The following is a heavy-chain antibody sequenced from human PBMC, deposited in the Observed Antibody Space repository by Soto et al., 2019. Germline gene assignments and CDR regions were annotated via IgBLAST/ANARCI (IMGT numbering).Heavy chain of an antibody. J-gene: IGHJ1*01. CDR2: LNIAGTI. Sequence: PSETLSLTCSVSGASISSFNWNWVRQPAGKGPEWVGRLNIAGTINYNPSLKSRITMSMDTSKNQISLHLRSVTAADTAIYYCARDRGEYTSSWFWYFPHWGHGTLVTVSS. V-gene: IGHV4-4*07. D-gene: IGHD6-13*01. CDR1: GASISSFN. CDR3: ARDRGEYTSSWFWYFPH.